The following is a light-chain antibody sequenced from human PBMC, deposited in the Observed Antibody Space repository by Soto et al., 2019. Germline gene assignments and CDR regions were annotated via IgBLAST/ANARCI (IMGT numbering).Light chain of an antibody. V-gene: IGKV1-39*01. CDR2: AAS. CDR1: QSISSY. Sequence: DIQMTQSPSSLSASVGDRVTITCRASQSISSYLNWYQQKPGKDPKLLIYAASSLQSGVPSRFSGSGSGTDFTLTISSLQPEDFATYYCPQSYSTLMYTFGQGTKLEIK. CDR3: PQSYSTLMYT. J-gene: IGKJ2*01.